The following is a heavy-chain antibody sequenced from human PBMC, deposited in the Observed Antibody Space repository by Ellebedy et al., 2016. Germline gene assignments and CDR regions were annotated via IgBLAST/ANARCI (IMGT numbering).Heavy chain of an antibody. CDR2: ISGSGGST. J-gene: IGHJ2*01. CDR3: AKGNIVVVVAATNWYFDL. Sequence: GGSLRLSCAASGFTFSSYAMSWVRQAPGKGLEWVSAISGSGGSTYYADSVKGRFTISRDNSKNTLYLQMNSLRAEDTAVYYCAKGNIVVVVAATNWYFDLWGRGTLVTVSS. V-gene: IGHV3-23*01. D-gene: IGHD2-15*01. CDR1: GFTFSSYA.